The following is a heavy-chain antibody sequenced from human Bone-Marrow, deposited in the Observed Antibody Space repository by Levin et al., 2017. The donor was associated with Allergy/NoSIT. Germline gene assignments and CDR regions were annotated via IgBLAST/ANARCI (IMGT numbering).Heavy chain of an antibody. CDR3: ATGLSGSCIQNLDS. D-gene: IGHD3-10*01. CDR2: IYPDDSDT. J-gene: IGHJ4*02. CDR1: GHIYQNYF. Sequence: GESLKISCQRSGHIYQNYFIAWVRQMPGKGLDWMGVIYPDDSDTRYNPSFQGQVTISADKSINTAYLHWSRLRAADSGIYFCATGLSGSCIQNLDSWGRGTLVTVSS. V-gene: IGHV5-51*01.